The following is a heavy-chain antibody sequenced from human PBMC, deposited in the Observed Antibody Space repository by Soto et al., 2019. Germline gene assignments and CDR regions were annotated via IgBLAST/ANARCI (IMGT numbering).Heavy chain of an antibody. D-gene: IGHD6-19*01. CDR2: IDSSGEK. CDR3: ARRHLAVAVSPWFDP. J-gene: IGHJ5*02. CDR1: GLSITDSEMG. Sequence: QVTLKESGPVLLKPTETLTLRCTVSGLSITDSEMGVSWIRQPPGQPLEWLAHIDSSGEKSYRTFLKSRLAISKDTAKSQIVLTMTNMDPADTATYYCARRHLAVAVSPWFDPWGQGIPVNVAS. V-gene: IGHV2-26*01.